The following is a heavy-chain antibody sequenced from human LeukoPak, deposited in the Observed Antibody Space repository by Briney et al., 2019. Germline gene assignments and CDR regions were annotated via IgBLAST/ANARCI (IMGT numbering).Heavy chain of an antibody. Sequence: SETLSLTCTVSGGSISSYYWSWIRQPPGKGLEWIGYISYSGSTNYNPSLKSRVTISVDTSKNQFSLKLSSVTAADTAVYYCARVRGQWLVLDWGQGTLVTVSS. CDR3: ARVRGQWLVLD. CDR1: GGSISSYY. D-gene: IGHD6-19*01. CDR2: ISYSGST. J-gene: IGHJ4*02. V-gene: IGHV4-59*01.